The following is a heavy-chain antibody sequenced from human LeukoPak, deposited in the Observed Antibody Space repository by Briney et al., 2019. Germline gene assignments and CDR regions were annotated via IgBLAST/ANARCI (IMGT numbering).Heavy chain of an antibody. CDR2: ISYDGSNK. Sequence: GESLRLSCAASGFTFSSYAMHWVRQAPGKGLEWVAVISYDGSNKYYADSVKGRFTISRDNSKNTLYLQMNSLRAEDTAVYYCARWVSAHYYFDYWGQGTLVTVSS. D-gene: IGHD1-26*01. CDR3: ARWVSAHYYFDY. V-gene: IGHV3-30-3*01. J-gene: IGHJ4*02. CDR1: GFTFSSYA.